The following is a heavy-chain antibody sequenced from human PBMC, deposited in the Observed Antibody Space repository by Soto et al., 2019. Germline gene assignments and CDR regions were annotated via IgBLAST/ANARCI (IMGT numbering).Heavy chain of an antibody. CDR1: GVSISAYS. Sequence: SETLSLTCPVSGVSISAYSWSWIRHPPRKGLEWIGNIHYNRNTNSSPFLKSRVTMSVDTSKNLFSLKLSAVIAADMAMYYCARYSYGSDYYFDYWGQGTLVTVSS. J-gene: IGHJ4*02. V-gene: IGHV4-59*01. CDR3: ARYSYGSDYYFDY. CDR2: IHYNRNT. D-gene: IGHD3-10*01.